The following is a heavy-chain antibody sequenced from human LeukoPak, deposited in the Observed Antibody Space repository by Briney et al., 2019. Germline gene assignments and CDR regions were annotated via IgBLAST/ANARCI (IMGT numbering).Heavy chain of an antibody. V-gene: IGHV3-21*04. CDR1: EFTFNMYN. J-gene: IGHJ3*02. CDR3: AREMAATYDAFDI. D-gene: IGHD5-24*01. CDR2: IGGGSNYI. Sequence: GGSLRLSCAASEFTFNMYNMHWVGQAQGRGLEWVSSIGGGSNYIYYADSVKGRFTISRNNAKNSLYLQMNSLRADDTAVYYCAREMAATYDAFDIWGQGTMVTVSS.